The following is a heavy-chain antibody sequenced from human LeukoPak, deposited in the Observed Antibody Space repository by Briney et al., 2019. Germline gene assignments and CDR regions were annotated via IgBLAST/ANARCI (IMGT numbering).Heavy chain of an antibody. CDR2: IKSKTDGGTT. CDR3: TTDGGIAVRPLFDY. J-gene: IGHJ4*02. CDR1: RFSFTDAW. V-gene: IGHV3-15*01. D-gene: IGHD6-19*01. Sequence: GGSLRLFCAASRFSFTDAWMSWVRQAPGKGLEWVGHIKSKTDGGTTHYAAPVKGRFTISRDDSKNTVYLQMNSLKTEDTAVYYCTTDGGIAVRPLFDYWGQGTLVTVSS.